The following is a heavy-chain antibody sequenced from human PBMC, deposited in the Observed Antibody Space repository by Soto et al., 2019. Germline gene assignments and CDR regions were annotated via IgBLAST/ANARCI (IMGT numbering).Heavy chain of an antibody. J-gene: IGHJ4*02. Sequence: QVQLQQWGAGLLKPSETLSLTCAVYGGSFSGHYWSWIRQPPGKGLEWIGEINDGGTTNYNPSLKSRVIISVDTSKNQFSLKLRSVTAVDTAVYYCARGVPGYSSSWYAYWGQGTLVTVSS. CDR1: GGSFSGHY. CDR2: INDGGTT. V-gene: IGHV4-34*01. CDR3: ARGVPGYSSSWYAY. D-gene: IGHD6-13*01.